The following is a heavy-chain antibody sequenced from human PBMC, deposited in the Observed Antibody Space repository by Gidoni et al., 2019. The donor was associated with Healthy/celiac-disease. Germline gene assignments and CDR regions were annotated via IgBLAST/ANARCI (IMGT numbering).Heavy chain of an antibody. CDR3: ARVEVGSGDFDY. CDR1: GGSISSGDYY. D-gene: IGHD3-10*01. J-gene: IGHJ4*02. CDR2: IYYSGST. V-gene: IGHV4-30-4*01. Sequence: QVQLQESGPGLVKPSQTLSLTCTVSGGSISSGDYYWRWIRQPPGKGLKWIGYIYYSGSTHYNPSLKSRVTISVDTSKNQFSLKLSSVTAADTAVYYCARVEVGSGDFDYWGQGTLVTVSS.